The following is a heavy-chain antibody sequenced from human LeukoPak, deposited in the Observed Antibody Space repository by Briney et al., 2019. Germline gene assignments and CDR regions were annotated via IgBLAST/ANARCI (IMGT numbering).Heavy chain of an antibody. CDR3: ASGSGKYSSSWYGEGDY. CDR2: IYHSGST. D-gene: IGHD6-13*01. J-gene: IGHJ4*02. CDR1: GDSIGSSNW. Sequence: SGTLSLTCAVSGDSIGSSNWWTWVRQPPGKGLEWIGEIYHSGSTNYNPSLKSRVTMSLDKSKNQFSLKLTSVTAADTAVYYCASGSGKYSSSWYGEGDYWGQGTLVTVSS. V-gene: IGHV4-4*02.